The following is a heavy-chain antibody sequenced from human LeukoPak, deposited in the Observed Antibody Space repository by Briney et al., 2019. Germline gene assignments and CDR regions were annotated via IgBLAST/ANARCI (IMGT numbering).Heavy chain of an antibody. CDR1: GVSFSGYY. CDR2: IYYSGST. Sequence: SETLSLTCAVYGVSFSGYYWSWIRQPPGKGLEWIGYIYYSGSTYYNPSLKSRVTISVDTSKNQFSLKLSSVTAADTAVYYCARALYYYDSFYFDYWGQGTLVTVSS. J-gene: IGHJ4*02. D-gene: IGHD3-22*01. CDR3: ARALYYYDSFYFDY. V-gene: IGHV4-30-4*01.